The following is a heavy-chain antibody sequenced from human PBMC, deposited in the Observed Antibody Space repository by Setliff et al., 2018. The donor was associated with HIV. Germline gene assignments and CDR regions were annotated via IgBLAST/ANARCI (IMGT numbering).Heavy chain of an antibody. Sequence: GASVKVSCKVSGYTLTELSVHWVRQAPGEGLEWMGGFDPEDGETIYAEKFQGRVTMTEDTATDTAYMELSSLRSEDTAVYYCTTDAHHDYLTGPTPGAFDIWGQGTMVTVSS. CDR3: TTDAHHDYLTGPTPGAFDI. J-gene: IGHJ3*02. D-gene: IGHD3-9*01. CDR2: FDPEDGET. V-gene: IGHV1-24*01. CDR1: GYTLTELS.